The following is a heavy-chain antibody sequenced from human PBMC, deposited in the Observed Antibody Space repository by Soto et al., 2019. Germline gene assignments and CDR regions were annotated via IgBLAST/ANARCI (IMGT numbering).Heavy chain of an antibody. Sequence: LSLTCTVSGDSISNYYWSWIRQPPGKRLEWIGYIYYTGSTTYNPSLESRVTMSVDTSKNQFSLKLNSVNAADTAVYYCAKYRRTEEEGYTLDYWGRGTLVTVSS. J-gene: IGHJ4*02. CDR1: GDSISNYY. CDR3: AKYRRTEEEGYTLDY. D-gene: IGHD6-13*01. CDR2: IYYTGST. V-gene: IGHV4-59*01.